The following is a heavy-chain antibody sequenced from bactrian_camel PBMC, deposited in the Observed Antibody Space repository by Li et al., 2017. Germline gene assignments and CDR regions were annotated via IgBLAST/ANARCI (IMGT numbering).Heavy chain of an antibody. Sequence: DVQLVESGGGSVQAGGSLRLSCVASGHTLGDWGCMGWSRQAPGKEREGVAAIYAGGGDTWYGDSVNLRFTISQDNAWNTVYLQMTSLAPEDSGMYYCAAREARFGCGLTRRSFTYWGQGTQVTVS. CDR1: GHTLGDWG. CDR2: IYAGGGDT. J-gene: IGHJ4*01. CDR3: AAREARFGCGLTRRSFTY. D-gene: IGHD3*01. V-gene: IGHV3S31*01.